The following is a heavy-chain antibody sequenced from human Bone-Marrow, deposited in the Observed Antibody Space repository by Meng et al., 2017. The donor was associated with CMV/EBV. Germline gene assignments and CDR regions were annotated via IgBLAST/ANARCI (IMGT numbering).Heavy chain of an antibody. CDR3: ARGRGSLLGI. V-gene: IGHV3-21*01. D-gene: IGHD3-16*01. CDR1: GFTFSSYS. J-gene: IGHJ3*02. Sequence: GGSLRLSCAASGFTFSSYSMNWDRQAPGKGLEWVSSISTSSTYIYYADSVKGRSTISRDNAKNSLYLQMNSLRAEDTAVYYCARGRGSLLGIWGQGTMVTVSS. CDR2: ISTSSTYI.